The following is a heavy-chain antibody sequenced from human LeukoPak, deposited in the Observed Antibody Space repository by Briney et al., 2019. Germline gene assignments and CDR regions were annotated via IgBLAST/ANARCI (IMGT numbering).Heavy chain of an antibody. J-gene: IGHJ4*02. CDR1: GFTFSSYG. CDR3: ARPRGSGSYSYFDS. D-gene: IGHD3-10*01. CDR2: IWYDGSKK. Sequence: PGGSLRLSCAASGFTFSSYGMHWVRQAPGKGLEWVALIWYDGSKKYYADSVNGRITISRDNSKNTLYLQMNSLRAEDTAVYYCARPRGSGSYSYFDSWGQGTLVTVSS. V-gene: IGHV3-33*08.